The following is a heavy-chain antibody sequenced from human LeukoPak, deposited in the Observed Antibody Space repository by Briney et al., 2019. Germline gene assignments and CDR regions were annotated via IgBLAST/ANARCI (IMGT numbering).Heavy chain of an antibody. CDR1: GFTFSNAW. V-gene: IGHV3-15*07. D-gene: IGHD3-22*01. CDR3: ATDFYDST. CDR2: IRSNSDGGTI. J-gene: IGHJ5*02. Sequence: AGGSLRLSCATSGFTFSNAWMNWVRQAPGKGLEWVGRIRSNSDGGTIDYAAPVKGRFTLSSDDSKTTLYLQMNSLQTEDTAVYYCATDFYDSTWGQGTLVTVSS.